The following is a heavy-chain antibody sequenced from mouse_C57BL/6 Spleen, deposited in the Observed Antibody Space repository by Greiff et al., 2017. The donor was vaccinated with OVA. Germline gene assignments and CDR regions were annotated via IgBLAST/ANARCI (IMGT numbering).Heavy chain of an antibody. CDR1: GYTFTSYW. CDR3: ASLSTMVTYFDY. Sequence: QVQLQQSGAELVKPGASVKLSCKASGYTFTSYWMHWVKQRPGQGLEWIGMIHPNSGSTNYNEKFKSKATLTVDKSSSTAYMQLSSLTSEDSAVYYCASLSTMVTYFDYWGQGTTLTVSS. V-gene: IGHV1-64*01. CDR2: IHPNSGST. J-gene: IGHJ2*01. D-gene: IGHD2-2*01.